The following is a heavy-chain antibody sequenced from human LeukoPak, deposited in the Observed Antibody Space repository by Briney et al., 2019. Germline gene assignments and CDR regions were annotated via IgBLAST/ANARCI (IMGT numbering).Heavy chain of an antibody. CDR1: GYTFSGYY. CDR3: ARDEQLKWFGIPFEFDW. CDR2: INPNSGGT. D-gene: IGHD3-10*01. V-gene: IGHV1-2*02. Sequence: ASVKVSCKASGYTFSGYYIHWVRQAPGQGLEWMGWINPNSGGTNYAQKFQGRVTMTRDTSISKAYMELSRLRSDDTAVYYCARDEQLKWFGIPFEFDWWGQGTLVTVSS. J-gene: IGHJ4*02.